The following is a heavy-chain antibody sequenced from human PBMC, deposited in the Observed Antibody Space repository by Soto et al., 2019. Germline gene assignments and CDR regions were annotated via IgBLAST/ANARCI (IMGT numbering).Heavy chain of an antibody. J-gene: IGHJ6*03. Sequence: SETLSLTCTVSGGSISSYYWSWIRQPPGKGLEWIGYIYYSGSTNYNPSLKSRVTISVDTSKNQFSLKLSSVTAADTAVYYCARRVTIFGVVGQYYYYYMDVWGKGTTVTVSS. CDR3: ARRVTIFGVVGQYYYYYMDV. CDR2: IYYSGST. CDR1: GGSISSYY. D-gene: IGHD3-3*01. V-gene: IGHV4-59*08.